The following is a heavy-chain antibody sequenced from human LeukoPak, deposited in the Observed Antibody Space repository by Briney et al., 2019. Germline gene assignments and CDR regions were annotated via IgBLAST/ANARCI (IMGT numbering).Heavy chain of an antibody. CDR1: GFTFSTYA. CDR3: AKAGYGDYAGAFDI. J-gene: IGHJ3*02. Sequence: GGSLRLSCAASGFTFSTYAMTWVRQAPGKGLEWVSSISGSGAGKFYAAPVKGRFTTSRDNSKNTLYVQMNSLRAEDTAVYYCAKAGYGDYAGAFDIWGQGTMVIVSS. CDR2: ISGSGAGK. D-gene: IGHD4-17*01. V-gene: IGHV3-23*01.